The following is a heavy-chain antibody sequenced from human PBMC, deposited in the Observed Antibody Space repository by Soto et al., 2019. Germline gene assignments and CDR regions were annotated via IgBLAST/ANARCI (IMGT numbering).Heavy chain of an antibody. J-gene: IGHJ5*02. CDR2: IYYSGST. D-gene: IGHD2-8*01. Sequence: SETLSLTCTVSGGSISSSSYYWGWIRQPPGKGLEWIGSIYYSGSTYYNPSLKSRVTISVDTSKNQFSLKLSSVTAADTAVYYCARNIVLMVYALGPNWFDPWGQGTLVTVSS. V-gene: IGHV4-39*01. CDR1: GGSISSSSYY. CDR3: ARNIVLMVYALGPNWFDP.